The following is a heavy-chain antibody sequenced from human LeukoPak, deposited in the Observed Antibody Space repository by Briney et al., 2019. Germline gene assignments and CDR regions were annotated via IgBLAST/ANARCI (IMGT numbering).Heavy chain of an antibody. D-gene: IGHD2-2*01. CDR2: IIPIFGTA. CDR3: ARAPVVPAAITAYYYYYMDV. J-gene: IGHJ6*03. CDR1: GGTFSSYA. V-gene: IGHV1-69*05. Sequence: SVKVSCKASGGTFSSYAISWVRQAPGQGLEWMGGIIPIFGTANYAQKFQGRVTITTDESTSTAYMELSSLRSEDTAVYYCARAPVVPAAITAYYYYYMDVWGKGTAVTVSS.